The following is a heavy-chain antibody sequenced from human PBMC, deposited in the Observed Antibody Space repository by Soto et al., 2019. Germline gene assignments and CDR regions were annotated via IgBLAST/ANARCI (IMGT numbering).Heavy chain of an antibody. Sequence: RASVKVSCKVPENTLTELTIDWLRQAPGKGLEWMGRSAPEEGEPIYPQKFQGRVSMTEDPSTDTAYMELISLRSEDTAVYFCAADRKIVGTIGAFDFWGQGXLVTVSS. D-gene: IGHD1-26*01. CDR1: ENTLTELT. CDR3: AADRKIVGTIGAFDF. CDR2: SAPEEGEP. J-gene: IGHJ4*02. V-gene: IGHV1-24*01.